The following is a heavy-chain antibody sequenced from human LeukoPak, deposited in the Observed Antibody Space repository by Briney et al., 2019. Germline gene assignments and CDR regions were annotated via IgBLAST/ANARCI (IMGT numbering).Heavy chain of an antibody. J-gene: IGHJ5*02. D-gene: IGHD1-7*01. CDR3: ERGQGSKWNSGNWFDP. Sequence: ASVKVSCKASGYTFTSYYMHWVRQAPGQGLEWMGIINPSGGSTSYAQKFQGRVTMTRDMSTSTVYMELSSLRSEDTAVYYCERGQGSKWNSGNWFDPWGQGTLVTVSS. CDR1: GYTFTSYY. CDR2: INPSGGST. V-gene: IGHV1-46*01.